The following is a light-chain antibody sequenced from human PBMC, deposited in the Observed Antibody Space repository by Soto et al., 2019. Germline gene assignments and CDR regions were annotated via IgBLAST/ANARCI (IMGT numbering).Light chain of an antibody. CDR2: AAS. J-gene: IGKJ2*01. CDR1: QSVSNSS. CDR3: QQYGSSYT. V-gene: IGKV3-20*01. Sequence: EIVLTQSPGTLSLSPGERATFSCRASQSVSNSSLAWYHQKPGQAPRLLLFAASRRATGIPDTFSGSGSGTDFTLTISRLEPEDFAVYYCQQYGSSYTFGQGTKLEMK.